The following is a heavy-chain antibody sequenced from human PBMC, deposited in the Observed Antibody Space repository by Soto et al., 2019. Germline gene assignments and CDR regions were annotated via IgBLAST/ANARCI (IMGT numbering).Heavy chain of an antibody. Sequence: QEQLVQSGTEVKKPGASVTVSCKSSGYTFTDFYLHWLRQAPGQGLEWVGWINPKTGDTKSSQKFQGRVTMSRDKSVSTAYIALTSLNSDDTAMYYCATGTNGTTGWYHPWGQGTRVTV. CDR1: GYTFTDFY. J-gene: IGHJ5*02. CDR3: ATGTNGTTGWYHP. D-gene: IGHD1-1*01. CDR2: INPKTGDT. V-gene: IGHV1-2*02.